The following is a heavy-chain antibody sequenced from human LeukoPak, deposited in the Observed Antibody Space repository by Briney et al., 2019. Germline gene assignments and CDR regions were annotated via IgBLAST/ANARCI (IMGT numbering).Heavy chain of an antibody. V-gene: IGHV4-39*01. CDR2: ICYSGSTYSSGST. Sequence: SETLSLTCTVSDGSISSSNYCGGWIRQPPGKGLEWIGSICYSGSTYSSGSTYYNPSLKSRVTISVDTSNNQFSLKLSSVTAADTAVYCCARHGFGGYCSGSSCYFAYWGQGTLVTVSS. J-gene: IGHJ4*02. CDR3: ARHGFGGYCSGSSCYFAY. CDR1: DGSISSSNYC. D-gene: IGHD2-15*01.